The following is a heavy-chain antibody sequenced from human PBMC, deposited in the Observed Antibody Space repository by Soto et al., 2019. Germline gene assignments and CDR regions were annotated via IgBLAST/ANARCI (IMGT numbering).Heavy chain of an antibody. D-gene: IGHD3-10*01. Sequence: XGTLSLTFAFYGGSFSGYYWSWIRQPPGKGLEWIGEINHSGSTNYNPSLKSRVTISVDTSKNQFSLKLSSVTAADTAVYYCARGLLLYGSGSYNYWGQGTLVTVSS. V-gene: IGHV4-34*01. CDR2: INHSGST. CDR3: ARGLLLYGSGSYNY. J-gene: IGHJ4*02. CDR1: GGSFSGYY.